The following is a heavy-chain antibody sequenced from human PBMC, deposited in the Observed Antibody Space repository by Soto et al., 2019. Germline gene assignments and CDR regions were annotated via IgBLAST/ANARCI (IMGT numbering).Heavy chain of an antibody. Sequence: EVQLVESGGGLVQPGRSPRLSCAASGFIFDDYAMHWVRQVPGKGLEWVSTISWNSAAIGYADSVKGRFTISRDNAKKSLYLQMNSLRAEDTALYYCTKGARSGIVSYFDYWGQGTLVTVSS. D-gene: IGHD2-15*01. CDR3: TKGARSGIVSYFDY. V-gene: IGHV3-9*01. CDR1: GFIFDDYA. J-gene: IGHJ4*02. CDR2: ISWNSAAI.